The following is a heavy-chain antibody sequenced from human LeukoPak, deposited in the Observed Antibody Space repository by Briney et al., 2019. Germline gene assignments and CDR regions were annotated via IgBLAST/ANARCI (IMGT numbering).Heavy chain of an antibody. CDR2: INHSGST. V-gene: IGHV4-34*01. Sequence: SETLSLTCAVYGGSFSGYYWSWIRQPPGKGLEWIGEINHSGSTNYNPSLKSRVTISVDTSKNQFSLKLSSVTAADTAVYYCARDVYGGTGSFDYWGQGTLVTVSS. CDR1: GGSFSGYY. J-gene: IGHJ4*02. CDR3: ARDVYGGTGSFDY. D-gene: IGHD3-10*02.